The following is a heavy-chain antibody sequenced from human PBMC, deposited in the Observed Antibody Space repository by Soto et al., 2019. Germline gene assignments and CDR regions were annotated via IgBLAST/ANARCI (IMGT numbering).Heavy chain of an antibody. V-gene: IGHV1-69*06. D-gene: IGHD2-2*01. CDR3: AGQRFVVPAPYYFDY. CDR1: GGTFSSYA. J-gene: IGHJ4*02. Sequence: QVQLVKSGAEVKKTGSSVKVSCKASGGTFSSYAISWVRQAPGQGLEWMGGIIPIFGTANYEQKFQARDTITADKSTRTAHMERSSLRSDDTAVYYCAGQRFVVPAPYYFDYWGQGTLVTVSS. CDR2: IIPIFGTA.